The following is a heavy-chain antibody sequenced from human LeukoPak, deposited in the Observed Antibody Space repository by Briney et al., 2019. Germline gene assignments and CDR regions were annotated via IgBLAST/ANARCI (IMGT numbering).Heavy chain of an antibody. CDR1: GYFFSSYG. V-gene: IGHV1-18*01. CDR2: ISAYDGNT. CDR3: ARIAEQHLQYYFDY. Sequence: GASVKVSCKASGYFFSSYGFSWVRQAPGQGLEWMGWISAYDGNTNYAQKIQGRVTMATDTSTSTAYMELRSLRSDDSAVYFCARIAEQHLQYYFDYWDQGTLVTVSS. D-gene: IGHD6-13*01. J-gene: IGHJ4*02.